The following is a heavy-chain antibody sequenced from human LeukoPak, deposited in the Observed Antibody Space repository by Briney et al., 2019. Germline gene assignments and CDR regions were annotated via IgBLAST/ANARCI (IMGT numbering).Heavy chain of an antibody. Sequence: GGSLRLSCAASGFTFSSYGMHWVRQAPGKGLEWVAFIRYDGSNKYYADSVKGRFTISRDNSKNTLYLQMNSLRAEDTAVYYCAKDRSDILTGYHDAFDIWGQGTMVTVPS. CDR1: GFTFSSYG. J-gene: IGHJ3*02. CDR3: AKDRSDILTGYHDAFDI. CDR2: IRYDGSNK. V-gene: IGHV3-30*02. D-gene: IGHD3-9*01.